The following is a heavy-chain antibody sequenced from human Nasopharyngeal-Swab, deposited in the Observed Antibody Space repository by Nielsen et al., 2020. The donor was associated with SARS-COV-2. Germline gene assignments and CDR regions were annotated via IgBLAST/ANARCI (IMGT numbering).Heavy chain of an antibody. CDR3: ARSEWIQLWSTGRRGMDV. CDR1: GGSISSYY. J-gene: IGHJ6*02. CDR2: TYYSGST. D-gene: IGHD5-18*01. V-gene: IGHV4-59*13. Sequence: GPLRLSCTVSGGSISSYYWSWIRQPPGKGLEWIGYTYYSGSTNYNPSLKSRVTISVDTSKNQFSLKLSSVTAADTAVYYCARSEWIQLWSTGRRGMDVWGQGTTVTASS.